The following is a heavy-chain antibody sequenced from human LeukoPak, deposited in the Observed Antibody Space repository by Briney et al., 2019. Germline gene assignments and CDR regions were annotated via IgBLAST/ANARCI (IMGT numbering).Heavy chain of an antibody. V-gene: IGHV4-59*01. CDR2: IYYSGST. D-gene: IGHD6-6*01. CDR1: GGSINNSY. CDR3: ARLSSLANIAARGRTWLDP. Sequence: SGTLSLTCTVSGGSINNSYWTWIRQPPGRGLEWMGHIYYSGSTNYSPSLKSQVTISVDTSKNQFSLKLSSVTAADTAVYYCARLSSLANIAARGRTWLDPWGQGSLVTVSS. J-gene: IGHJ5*02.